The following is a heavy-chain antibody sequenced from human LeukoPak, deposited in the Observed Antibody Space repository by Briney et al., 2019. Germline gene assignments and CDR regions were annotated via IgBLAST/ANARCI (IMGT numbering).Heavy chain of an antibody. CDR1: GFTFSSYW. J-gene: IGHJ4*02. V-gene: IGHV3-7*03. CDR2: IKQDGSEK. Sequence: GGSLRLSCAASGFTFSSYWMSWVRQAPGKGLEWVANIKQDGSEKYYVDSVKGRFTISRDNAKNSLYLQMNSLRAEDTAVYYCAKGSAYQLEQRGGLDYWGQGTLVTVSS. CDR3: AKGSAYQLEQRGGLDY. D-gene: IGHD1/OR15-1a*01.